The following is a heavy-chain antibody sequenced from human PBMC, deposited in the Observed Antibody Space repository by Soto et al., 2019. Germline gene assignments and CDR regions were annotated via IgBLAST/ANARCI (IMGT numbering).Heavy chain of an antibody. D-gene: IGHD3-10*01. Sequence: GGSLRLSCAASGFTFSTCWMMWVRQAPGKGLEWVANINQDGSERYYVDSAKGRFTISRDNAKNSLYLQMNSLRAEDTAVYYCVKDNRGSYWGQGTLVTVSS. CDR1: GFTFSTCW. J-gene: IGHJ4*02. V-gene: IGHV3-7*01. CDR2: INQDGSER. CDR3: VKDNRGSY.